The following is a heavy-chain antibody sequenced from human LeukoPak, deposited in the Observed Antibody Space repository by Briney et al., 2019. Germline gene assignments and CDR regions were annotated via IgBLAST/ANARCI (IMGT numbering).Heavy chain of an antibody. CDR2: IKQDGSET. D-gene: IGHD6-6*01. CDR3: AKRVLAYYYYMDV. CDR1: GFIFSNYW. J-gene: IGHJ6*03. V-gene: IGHV3-7*03. Sequence: GGSLRLSCATSGFIFSNYWMSWVRQAPGKGLEWVANIKQDGSETYYVDSVKGRFTISRDNSKNTLYLQMNSLRAEDTAVYYCAKRVLAYYYYMDVWGKGTTVTISS.